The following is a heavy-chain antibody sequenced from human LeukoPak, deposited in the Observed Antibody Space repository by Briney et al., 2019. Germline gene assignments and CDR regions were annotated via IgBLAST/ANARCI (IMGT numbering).Heavy chain of an antibody. V-gene: IGHV3-33*01. Sequence: GGSLRLSCAASGFTFSSYGMHWVRQAPGKGLEWVAVIWYDGSNKYYADSVKGRFTISRDNSKNTLYLQMNSLRAEDTAVYYCARVGSRLFYYGMDVWGQGTTVTVSS. D-gene: IGHD6-13*01. J-gene: IGHJ6*02. CDR2: IWYDGSNK. CDR3: ARVGSRLFYYGMDV. CDR1: GFTFSSYG.